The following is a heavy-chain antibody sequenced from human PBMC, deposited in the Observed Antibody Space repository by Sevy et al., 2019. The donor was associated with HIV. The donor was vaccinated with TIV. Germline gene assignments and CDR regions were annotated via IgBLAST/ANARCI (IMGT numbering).Heavy chain of an antibody. Sequence: GGSLRLSCAASGFPFDYYAMHWVRQAPGKGLEWVSGISRSGDRIAYADSVKGRFTISRDNAKNSLYLQMNSLRAEDTAVYYCARERIAVAGIGYYFDYWGRGTLVTVSS. D-gene: IGHD6-19*01. CDR3: ARERIAVAGIGYYFDY. J-gene: IGHJ4*02. CDR1: GFPFDYYA. CDR2: ISRSGDRI. V-gene: IGHV3-9*01.